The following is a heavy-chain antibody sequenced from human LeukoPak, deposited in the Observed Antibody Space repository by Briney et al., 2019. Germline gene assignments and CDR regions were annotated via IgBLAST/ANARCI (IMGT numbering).Heavy chain of an antibody. CDR3: ARGLGQNPTYYYDSSGYSPFDY. D-gene: IGHD3-22*01. Sequence: SVKVSCKASGGTFSSYAISWVRQAPGQGLEWMGGIIPISGTANYAQKFQGRVTITADESTSTAYMELSSLRSEDTAVYYCARGLGQNPTYYYDSSGYSPFDYWGQGTLVTVSS. J-gene: IGHJ4*02. CDR1: GGTFSSYA. CDR2: IIPISGTA. V-gene: IGHV1-69*13.